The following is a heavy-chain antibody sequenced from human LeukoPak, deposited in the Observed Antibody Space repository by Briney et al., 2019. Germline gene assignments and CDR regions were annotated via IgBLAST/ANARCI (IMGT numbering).Heavy chain of an antibody. D-gene: IGHD6-19*01. V-gene: IGHV4-38-2*01. Sequence: SETLSLTCAVSGYSISSGYYWGWIRQPPGKGLEWIGSIYHSGSTYYNPSLKSRVTISVDTSKNQFSLKLSSVTAADTAVYYCARHVGIAVAGYNWFDPWGQGTLVTVSS. CDR3: ARHVGIAVAGYNWFDP. J-gene: IGHJ5*02. CDR1: GYSISSGYY. CDR2: IYHSGST.